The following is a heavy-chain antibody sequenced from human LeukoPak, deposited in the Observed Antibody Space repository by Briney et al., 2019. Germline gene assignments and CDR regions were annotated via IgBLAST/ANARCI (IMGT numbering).Heavy chain of an antibody. J-gene: IGHJ6*02. CDR2: INHSGST. CDR1: GGSFRGYY. CDR3: ARVSVAGPYYYYGMDV. V-gene: IGHV4-34*01. D-gene: IGHD6-19*01. Sequence: SETLSLTCAVYGGSFRGYYWSWIRQPPGKGLEWIGEINHSGSTNYNPSLKSRVTISVDTSKNQFSLKLSSVTAADTAVYYCARVSVAGPYYYYGMDVWGQGTTVTVSS.